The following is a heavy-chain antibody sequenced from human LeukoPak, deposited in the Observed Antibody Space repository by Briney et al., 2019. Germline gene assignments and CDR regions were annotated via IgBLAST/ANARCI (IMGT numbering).Heavy chain of an antibody. CDR1: GGSISSYY. V-gene: IGHV4-4*07. J-gene: IGHJ6*03. CDR3: GRSSLLLWFRELSYYYYMDV. CDR2: IYTSGST. D-gene: IGHD3-10*01. Sequence: PSETLSLTSTGSGGSISSYYWGWIPQRAAQGLEWIGRIYTSGSTNSNPSPSRGVTISEDTSTNQFFPRRSSVSAAYTAVYYGGRSSLLLWFRELSYYYYMDVWGKGTTVTISS.